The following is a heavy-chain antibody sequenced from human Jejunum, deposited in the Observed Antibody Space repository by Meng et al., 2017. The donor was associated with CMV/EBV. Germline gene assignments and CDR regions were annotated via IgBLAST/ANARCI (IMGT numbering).Heavy chain of an antibody. J-gene: IGHJ4*02. CDR1: GYTFTSYD. CDR2: MNPNRGTT. Sequence: QVQLVRSGDEVKKPGASVKVTCKASGYTFTSYDINWVRQGTGQGLEWMGWMNPNRGTTGYAQKFQGRVTMTRNISKSTAYMDLSSLRSEDTAVYYCATGVADFEYWGQGTLVTVSS. D-gene: IGHD6-19*01. V-gene: IGHV1-8*01. CDR3: ATGVADFEY.